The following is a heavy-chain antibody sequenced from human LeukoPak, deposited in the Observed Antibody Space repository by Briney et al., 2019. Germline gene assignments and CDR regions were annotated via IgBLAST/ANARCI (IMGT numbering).Heavy chain of an antibody. D-gene: IGHD6-13*01. CDR1: GFTFSIAS. J-gene: IGHJ4*02. CDR3: TTHRGYSSSPTFDY. V-gene: IGHV3-15*01. Sequence: GGSLRLSCAASGFTFSIASMSWVRQAPGKGLEWVGQIKTKTDGGTTDHAAPVKGRFTISRDDSKNTLYLQMSSLKTEDTAVYYCTTHRGYSSSPTFDYWGQGTPVTVSS. CDR2: IKTKTDGGTT.